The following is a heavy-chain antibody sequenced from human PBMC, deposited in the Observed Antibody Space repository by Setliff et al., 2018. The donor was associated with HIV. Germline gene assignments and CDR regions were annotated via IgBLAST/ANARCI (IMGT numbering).Heavy chain of an antibody. V-gene: IGHV1-8*01. CDR2: MNPNSGRA. Sequence: GASVKVSCKASVYTFTTYGVNWVRQSPGQGLEWLGWMNPNSGRAGSAQMFQGRLTMTRDTSTSTAYMELSSLTSDDTAIYYCARGRLSWSPDFWGQGTLVTVSS. J-gene: IGHJ4*02. CDR1: VYTFTTYG. CDR3: ARGRLSWSPDF.